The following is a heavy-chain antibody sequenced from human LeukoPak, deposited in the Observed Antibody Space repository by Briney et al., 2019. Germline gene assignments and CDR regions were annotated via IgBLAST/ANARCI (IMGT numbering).Heavy chain of an antibody. CDR1: GFTFSSYG. Sequence: PGGSLRLSCAASGFTFSSYGMHWVRQAPGKGLEWVAVISYDGSNKYYADSVKGRFTISRDNAKNSLYLQMNSLRAEDTAVYYCARSYYYGFTLDYWGQGTLVTVSS. V-gene: IGHV3-30*03. D-gene: IGHD3-10*01. CDR3: ARSYYYGFTLDY. CDR2: ISYDGSNK. J-gene: IGHJ4*02.